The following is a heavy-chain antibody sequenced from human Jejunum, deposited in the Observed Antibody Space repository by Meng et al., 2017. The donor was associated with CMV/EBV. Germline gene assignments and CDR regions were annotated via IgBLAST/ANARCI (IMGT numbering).Heavy chain of an antibody. Sequence: ATSGFTFRNYPIHWVRQAPGKGLEWVAVISNDGSTKYQADSVKGQLSISRDNSKNTVYLQMNSLRGEDTAVYYCARENDYRNYFDSWGQGTLVTVSS. V-gene: IGHV3-30-3*01. CDR1: GFTFRNYP. CDR2: ISNDGSTK. J-gene: IGHJ4*02. CDR3: ARENDYRNYFDS. D-gene: IGHD4-11*01.